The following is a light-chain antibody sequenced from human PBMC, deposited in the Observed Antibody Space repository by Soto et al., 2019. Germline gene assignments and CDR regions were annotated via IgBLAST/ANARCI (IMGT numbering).Light chain of an antibody. Sequence: QSALTQPPSASGSPGQSVTISCTGTSTDVGGYDYVSWYQQHPGKVPKLMIYEVNKRPSGVPDRFSGSKSGNTASLTVSGLQPEDEADYYCTSYAGGNNVFGTGTKVTFL. J-gene: IGLJ1*01. V-gene: IGLV2-8*01. CDR1: STDVGGYDY. CDR2: EVN. CDR3: TSYAGGNNV.